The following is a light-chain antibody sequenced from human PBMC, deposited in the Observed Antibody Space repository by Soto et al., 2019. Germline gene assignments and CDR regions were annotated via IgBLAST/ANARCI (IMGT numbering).Light chain of an antibody. Sequence: QSALNQPASVSGSPGQSITISCTGTSSDVGGYNYVSWYQQHPGKAPKLMIYEVSYRPSGVSNRFSGSKSGNTASLTISGLLPEDEADYYCCSYAGRSPVVFGGGTQLTVL. CDR1: SSDVGGYNY. J-gene: IGLJ3*02. V-gene: IGLV2-14*01. CDR3: CSYAGRSPVV. CDR2: EVS.